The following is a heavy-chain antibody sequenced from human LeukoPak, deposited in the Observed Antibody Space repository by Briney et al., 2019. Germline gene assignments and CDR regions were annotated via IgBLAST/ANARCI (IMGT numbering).Heavy chain of an antibody. CDR1: GGTFSSYA. D-gene: IGHD1-26*01. CDR2: IIPIFGTA. J-gene: IGHJ6*03. Sequence: GSSVKVSCKASGGTFSSYAISWVRQAPGQGLEWMGGIIPIFGTANYAQKFQGRVTITADKSTSTAYMELRSLRSDDTAVYYCAREGQWGPLGYMDVWGKGTTVTVSS. V-gene: IGHV1-69*06. CDR3: AREGQWGPLGYMDV.